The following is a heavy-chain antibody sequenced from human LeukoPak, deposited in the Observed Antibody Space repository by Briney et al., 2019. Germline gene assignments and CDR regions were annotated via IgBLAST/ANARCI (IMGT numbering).Heavy chain of an antibody. CDR1: GFTFDDYA. Sequence: GRSLRLSCAASGFTFDDYAVHWVRQAPGKGLEWVSGISWNSGSIGYADSVKGRFTISRDNAKNSLYLQMNSLRAEDTALYYCAKDMGGPQPYYYYYGMDVWGQGTTVTVSS. CDR2: ISWNSGSI. J-gene: IGHJ6*02. D-gene: IGHD3-16*01. V-gene: IGHV3-9*01. CDR3: AKDMGGPQPYYYYYGMDV.